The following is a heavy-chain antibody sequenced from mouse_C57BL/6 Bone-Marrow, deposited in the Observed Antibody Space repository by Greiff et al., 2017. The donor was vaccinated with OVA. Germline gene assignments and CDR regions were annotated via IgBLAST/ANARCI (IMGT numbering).Heavy chain of an antibody. J-gene: IGHJ4*01. CDR2: IWTGGGT. Sequence: VQLQQSGPGLVAPSQSLSITCTVSGFSLTSYAISWVRQPPGKGLEWLGVIWTGGGTNYNSALKSRLSISKDNSKSQVFLKMNSLQTDDTARYYCARRRTDYDYYAMDYWGQGTSVTVSS. D-gene: IGHD2-4*01. CDR3: ARRRTDYDYYAMDY. CDR1: GFSLTSYA. V-gene: IGHV2-9-1*01.